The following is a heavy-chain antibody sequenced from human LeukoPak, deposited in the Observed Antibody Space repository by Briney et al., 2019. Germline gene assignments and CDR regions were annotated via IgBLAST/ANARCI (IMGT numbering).Heavy chain of an antibody. CDR1: GGSISSYY. V-gene: IGHV4-59*01. J-gene: IGHJ2*01. CDR2: IYYSGTT. CDR3: ARDSPMVRGVIGYFDL. D-gene: IGHD3-10*01. Sequence: SETLSLTCTVSGGSISSYYWSWIRQPPGKGLEWIGYIYYSGTTNYNPSLKSRVTISVDTPKNQFSLKLSSVTAADTAVYYCARDSPMVRGVIGYFDLWGRGTLVTVSS.